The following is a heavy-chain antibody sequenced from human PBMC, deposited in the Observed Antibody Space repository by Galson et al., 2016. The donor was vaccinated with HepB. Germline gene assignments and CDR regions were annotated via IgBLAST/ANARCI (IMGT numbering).Heavy chain of an antibody. CDR2: IKQDGSEK. V-gene: IGHV3-7*05. CDR3: ARERFCSSATCYVGDAFHI. CDR1: GFTFSTYY. J-gene: IGHJ3*02. D-gene: IGHD2-2*01. Sequence: LRLSCAASGFTFSTYYMTWVRQPPGKGLEWVAGIKQDGSEKYYVDSVKGRFTISRDYAKNSLYVQMDSLRAEDTAVYFCARERFCSSATCYVGDAFHIGGQGTMVTVSS.